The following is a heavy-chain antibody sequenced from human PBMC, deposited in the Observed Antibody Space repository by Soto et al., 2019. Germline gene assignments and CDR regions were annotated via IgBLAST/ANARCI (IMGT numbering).Heavy chain of an antibody. D-gene: IGHD3-16*02. CDR3: ARQGYVWGSYRPTIDY. V-gene: IGHV4-39*01. J-gene: IGHJ4*02. CDR1: GGSISSSSYY. CDR2: IYYSGST. Sequence: QLQLQESGPGLVKPSETLSLTCTVSGGSISSSSYYWGWIRQPPGKGLEWIGSIYYSGSTYYNPSLKSRVTISVDTSKNQFSLKLSSVTAADTAVYYCARQGYVWGSYRPTIDYWGQGTLVTVSS.